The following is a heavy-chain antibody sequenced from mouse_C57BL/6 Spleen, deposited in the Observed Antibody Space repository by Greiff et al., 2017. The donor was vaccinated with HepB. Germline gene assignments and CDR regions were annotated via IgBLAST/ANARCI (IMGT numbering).Heavy chain of an antibody. V-gene: IGHV1-15*01. Sequence: QVQLQQSGAELVRPGASVTLSCKASGYTFTDYEMHWVKQTPVHGLEWIGAIDPETGGTAYNQKFKGKAILTADKSSSTAYMELRSLTSEDSAVYYCTVVDSSGSHFDYWGQGTTLTVSS. CDR2: IDPETGGT. CDR1: GYTFTDYE. D-gene: IGHD3-2*02. CDR3: TVVDSSGSHFDY. J-gene: IGHJ2*01.